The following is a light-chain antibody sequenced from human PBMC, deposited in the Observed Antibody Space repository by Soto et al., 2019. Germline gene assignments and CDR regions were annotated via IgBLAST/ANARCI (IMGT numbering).Light chain of an antibody. CDR2: AAS. J-gene: IGKJ3*01. CDR1: QGISSY. Sequence: IQFTQSPSSLSASVGDRVTITCRASQGISSYLAWYQQKSGKAPKLLIYAASTLQSGVPSRFSGSGSGTDFTLTISSLQSEDFATYYCQQLNSYPRTFGPGTKVDI. CDR3: QQLNSYPRT. V-gene: IGKV1-9*01.